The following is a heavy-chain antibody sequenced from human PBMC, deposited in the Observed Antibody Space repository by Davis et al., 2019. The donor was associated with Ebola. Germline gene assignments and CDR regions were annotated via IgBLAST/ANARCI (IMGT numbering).Heavy chain of an antibody. V-gene: IGHV3-21*01. D-gene: IGHD6-13*01. J-gene: IGHJ4*02. CDR3: ARDHSSSWYSPLDY. CDR1: GFTFSSYS. CDR2: ISSSSSYI. Sequence: GGSLRLSCAASGFTFSSYSMNWVRQAPGKGLEWVSSISSSSSYIYYADSVKGRFTISRDNAKNSLYLQMNSLRAEDTAVYYCARDHSSSWYSPLDYWGQGTLVTVSS.